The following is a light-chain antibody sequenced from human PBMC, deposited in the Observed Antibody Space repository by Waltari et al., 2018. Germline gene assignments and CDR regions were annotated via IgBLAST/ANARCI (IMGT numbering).Light chain of an antibody. J-gene: IGLJ2*01. V-gene: IGLV2-23*02. CDR2: EVI. CDR3: SSWDDSVIGPV. CDR1: NSDVGNYNL. Sequence: QSALTQPASVSGTPGQSITISCTGTNSDVGNYNLVSWYQHHPGEAPKLMICEVIKRPSGVPDRFSGSKSGTSASLAISGLLSEDEADYYCSSWDDSVIGPVFGGGTKLTVL.